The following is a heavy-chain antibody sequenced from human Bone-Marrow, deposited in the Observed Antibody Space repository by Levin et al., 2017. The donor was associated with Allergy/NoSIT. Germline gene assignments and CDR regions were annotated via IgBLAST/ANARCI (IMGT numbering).Heavy chain of an antibody. CDR1: GFTFSNYG. CDR2: ISYDATEK. Sequence: AGGSLRLSCAASGFTFSNYGMHWVRQAPGKGLEWVAGISYDATEKYYLDSVKGRFTISRDNSLKSIFLQMNGLTTDDAALYYCAKKRDFFGSGSFDFDSWGQGTLVTVSS. V-gene: IGHV3-30*18. CDR3: AKKRDFFGSGSFDFDS. D-gene: IGHD3-10*01. J-gene: IGHJ4*02.